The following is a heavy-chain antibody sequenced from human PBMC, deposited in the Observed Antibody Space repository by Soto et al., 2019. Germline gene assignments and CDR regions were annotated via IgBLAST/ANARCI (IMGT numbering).Heavy chain of an antibody. J-gene: IGHJ6*02. CDR3: ARGDREDIAVVIGARPGEYGVDV. CDR1: GFTFRIYA. CDR2: ISYDGSNK. V-gene: IGHV3-30-3*01. Sequence: QVQLVESGGGVVQPGRSLRLSCAASGFTFRIYAMHWVRQAPGKGLECVAVISYDGSNKFYRDSVKGRFTISRDNSKNTLDLQLNSLRYEDKAVYYCARGDREDIAVVIGARPGEYGVDVWGQGTTVTVFS. D-gene: IGHD2-15*01.